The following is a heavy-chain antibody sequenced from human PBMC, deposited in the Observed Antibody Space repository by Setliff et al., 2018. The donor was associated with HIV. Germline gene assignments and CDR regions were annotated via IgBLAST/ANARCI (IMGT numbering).Heavy chain of an antibody. V-gene: IGHV3-66*02. CDR2: MYVNGDI. J-gene: IGHJ5*02. Sequence: GGSLRLSCEASGIIVSANHMSWVRQAPGKGLEWVSIMYVNGDIYYADSVKGRFIISRDAPKNTLYFYMDSLRAEDTAVYYCATLRFLEWQGDLWGQGTLVTVSS. CDR3: ATLRFLEWQGDL. D-gene: IGHD3-3*01. CDR1: GIIVSANH.